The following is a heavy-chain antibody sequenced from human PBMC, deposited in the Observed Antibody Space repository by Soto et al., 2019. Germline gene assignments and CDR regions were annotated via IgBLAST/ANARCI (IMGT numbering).Heavy chain of an antibody. D-gene: IGHD3-22*01. J-gene: IGHJ6*02. Sequence: GGSLRLSCAASGFTFSDYYMSWIRQAPGKGLEWVSYISSSGSTIYYADSLKGQFTISRDNDKNSLYLQMNSLRAEDTAVYYCARGDGYYYESSGYYGLYYYGMDVWGQGTTVTVSS. V-gene: IGHV3-11*01. CDR1: GFTFSDYY. CDR2: ISSSGSTI. CDR3: ARGDGYYYESSGYYGLYYYGMDV.